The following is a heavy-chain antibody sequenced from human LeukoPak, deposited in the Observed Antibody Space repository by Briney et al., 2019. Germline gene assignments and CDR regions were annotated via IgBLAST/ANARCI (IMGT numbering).Heavy chain of an antibody. CDR2: ISGSGGST. CDR3: AKWGDFWSGPNWFDP. V-gene: IGHV3-23*01. Sequence: GGSLRLSCAASGFTFSSYAMSWVRQAPGKGLEWVSAISGSGGSTYYADSVKGRFTISRDNSKNTLYLQMNSLRAEDTAVYYCAKWGDFWSGPNWFDPWGQGTLVTVSS. D-gene: IGHD3-3*01. J-gene: IGHJ5*02. CDR1: GFTFSSYA.